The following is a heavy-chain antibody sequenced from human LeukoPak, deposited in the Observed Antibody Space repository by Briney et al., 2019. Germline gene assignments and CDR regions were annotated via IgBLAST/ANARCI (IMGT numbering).Heavy chain of an antibody. Sequence: PSQTLSLTCTVSGGSISSGSYYWSWIRQPAGKGLEWIGRIYTSGSTNYNPSLKSRVTISVDTSKNQFSLKLSSVTAADTAVYYCARGRDGYNDWGQGTLVTVSS. CDR1: GGSISSGSYY. D-gene: IGHD5-24*01. CDR2: IYTSGST. J-gene: IGHJ4*02. CDR3: ARGRDGYND. V-gene: IGHV4-61*02.